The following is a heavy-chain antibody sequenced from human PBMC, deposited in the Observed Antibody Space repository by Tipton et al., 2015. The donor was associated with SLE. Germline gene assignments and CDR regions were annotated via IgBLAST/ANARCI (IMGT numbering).Heavy chain of an antibody. D-gene: IGHD3-10*01. Sequence: TLSLTCTVSGGSLSSYYWSWIRQSPEKGLEWIGLIYNSGITNYNPSLQSRVTLSVDMSKNQFSLRLSSVTAADTGVYYCARQRLRLLSPLDAWGQGTTVTVS. CDR1: GGSLSSYY. V-gene: IGHV4-59*08. J-gene: IGHJ6*02. CDR3: ARQRLRLLSPLDA. CDR2: IYNSGIT.